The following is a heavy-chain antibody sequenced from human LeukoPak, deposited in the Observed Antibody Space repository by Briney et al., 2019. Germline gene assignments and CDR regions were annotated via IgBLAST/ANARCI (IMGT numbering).Heavy chain of an antibody. J-gene: IGHJ3*02. CDR1: GFTFSSYG. CDR2: IWSEGNNK. CDR3: ARDPPMYYYDEPGSRDAFDI. D-gene: IGHD3-22*01. V-gene: IGHV3-33*04. Sequence: GGSLRLSCAASGFTFSSYGMHWVRQAPGKGLEWVAVIWSEGNNKYYADSVKGRFTISRDNSKNTLYLQMNSLRAEDTAVYYCARDPPMYYYDEPGSRDAFDIWGQGTMVTVSS.